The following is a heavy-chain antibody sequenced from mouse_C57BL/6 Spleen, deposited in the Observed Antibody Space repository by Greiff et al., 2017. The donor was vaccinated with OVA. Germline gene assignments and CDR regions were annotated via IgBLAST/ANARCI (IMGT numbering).Heavy chain of an antibody. V-gene: IGHV1-42*01. CDR2: INPSTGGT. CDR3: ARYYDYDWFAY. D-gene: IGHD2-4*01. Sequence: EVQLQQSGPELVKPGASVKISCKASGYSFTGYYMNWVKQSPEKSLEWIGEINPSTGGTTYNQKFKAKATLTVDKSSSTAYMQLKSLTSEDSAVYYCARYYDYDWFAYWGQGTLVTVSA. J-gene: IGHJ3*01. CDR1: GYSFTGYY.